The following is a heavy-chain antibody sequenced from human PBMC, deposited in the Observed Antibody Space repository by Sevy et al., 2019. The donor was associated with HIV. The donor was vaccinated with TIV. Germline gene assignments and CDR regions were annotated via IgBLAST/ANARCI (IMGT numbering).Heavy chain of an antibody. V-gene: IGHV3-23*01. CDR1: GFTFAKYS. CDR3: AREGCTQPHYY. D-gene: IGHD2-8*01. Sequence: GGSLRLSCAASGFTFAKYSMSWVRQAPGKGLEWVSTFSFGCGRINYADSVKGRFTISRDDSKNTLFLQMNSLRAEDMATYFCAREGCTQPHYYWGQGTLVTVSS. J-gene: IGHJ4*02. CDR2: FSFGCGRI.